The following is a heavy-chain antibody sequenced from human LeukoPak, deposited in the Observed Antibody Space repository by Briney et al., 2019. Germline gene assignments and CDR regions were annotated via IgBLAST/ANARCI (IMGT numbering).Heavy chain of an antibody. CDR1: GGTFSSYA. Sequence: SVKVSCKASGGTFSSYAISWVRQAPGQGLEWMGGIIPIFGTANYAQKFQGRVTITADESTSTAYMELSSLRSEDTAVYYCARAMCGGDCYSEFDYWGPGTLVTVSS. J-gene: IGHJ4*02. V-gene: IGHV1-69*13. CDR2: IIPIFGTA. CDR3: ARAMCGGDCYSEFDY. D-gene: IGHD2-21*02.